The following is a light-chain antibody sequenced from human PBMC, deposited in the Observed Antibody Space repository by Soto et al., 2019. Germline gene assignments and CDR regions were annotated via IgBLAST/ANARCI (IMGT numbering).Light chain of an antibody. V-gene: IGLV2-14*03. Sequence: QSVLTQPASVSASPGQSITISCTGTRGDIGGYNYVSWYQQHPGKAPKLMIYDVYHRPSGVSNRFSASKSGNTASLTISGLQAEDEADYYCSSYAGSSTFSYVFGTGTKVTVL. CDR3: SSYAGSSTFSYV. CDR1: RGDIGGYNY. J-gene: IGLJ1*01. CDR2: DVY.